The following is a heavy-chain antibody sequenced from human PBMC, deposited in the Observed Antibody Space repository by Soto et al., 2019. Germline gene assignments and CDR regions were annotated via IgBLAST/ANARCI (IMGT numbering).Heavy chain of an antibody. CDR2: IYYSGNT. J-gene: IGHJ6*02. CDR3: ARGPYYYYYGLDV. V-gene: IGHV4-59*01. CDR1: GGSITSNY. Sequence: QVQLQESGPGLVKPSETLSLTCIVAGGSITSNYWSWIRQPPGKGLEWIGYIYYSGNTNYNPSLKSRVIISIDTSKNHFFPKLSSVTAADTAVYYCARGPYYYYYGLDVWGQGTTVTVSS.